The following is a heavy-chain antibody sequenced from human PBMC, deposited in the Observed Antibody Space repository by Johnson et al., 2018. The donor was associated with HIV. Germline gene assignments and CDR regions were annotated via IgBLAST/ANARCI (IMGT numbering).Heavy chain of an antibody. CDR1: GFTLSPYG. CDR2: ISFDGSIE. Sequence: QVQLVESGGGVVQPGRSLRLSCAASGFTLSPYGMHWVPPAPGKGLEWVAVISFDGSIEYYADPVRGRFTISRDNSKNTLHLQMNSLRTEDTAVYYRVRGRISTVVVDLRGGGFDIWGQGTLVTVSS. V-gene: IGHV3-30*05. D-gene: IGHD2-2*01. J-gene: IGHJ3*02. CDR3: VRGRISTVVVDLRGGGFDI.